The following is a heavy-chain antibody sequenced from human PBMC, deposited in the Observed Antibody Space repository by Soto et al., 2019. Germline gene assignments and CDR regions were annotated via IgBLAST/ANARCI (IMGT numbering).Heavy chain of an antibody. CDR1: GFTFSSYG. CDR2: ISYDGSNK. J-gene: IGHJ6*02. D-gene: IGHD3-3*01. Sequence: QVQLVESGGGVVQPGRSLRLSCAASGFTFSSYGMHWVRQAPGKGLEWVAVISYDGSNKYYADSVKGRFTISRDNSKNTLYLQMNRLRAEDTAVYYGAKDCYDFGSGPTSRGMDVWGQGTTVTVSS. V-gene: IGHV3-30*18. CDR3: AKDCYDFGSGPTSRGMDV.